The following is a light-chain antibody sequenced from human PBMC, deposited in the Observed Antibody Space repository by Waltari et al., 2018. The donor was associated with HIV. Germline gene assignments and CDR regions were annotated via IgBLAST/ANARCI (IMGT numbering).Light chain of an antibody. CDR1: TSNIGADYD. CDR2: GNK. Sequence: QSVLTQPPSVSGAPGQRVTISCTGSTSNIGADYDVHWYQQIPGTAPKLLISGNKNLPSVVPDRFSATKSGTSASLTITGLQAEDEAEYFCQSYDITLSASVVFGGGTKLTVL. V-gene: IGLV1-40*01. J-gene: IGLJ2*01. CDR3: QSYDITLSASVV.